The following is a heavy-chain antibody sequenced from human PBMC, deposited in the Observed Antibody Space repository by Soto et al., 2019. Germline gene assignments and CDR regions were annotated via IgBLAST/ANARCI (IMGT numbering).Heavy chain of an antibody. CDR3: ARARIYEGFDP. D-gene: IGHD5-12*01. V-gene: IGHV3-11*04. J-gene: IGHJ5*02. CDR2: ITSSATTI. CDR1: GFALSDYY. Sequence: GGSLRLSCAGSGFALSDYYMNWIRQAPGKGLEWVAYITSSATTIFYADSVKGRFTISRDNAKNSLYLQMNSLRAEDTAVYYCARARIYEGFDPWGQGTLVTVSS.